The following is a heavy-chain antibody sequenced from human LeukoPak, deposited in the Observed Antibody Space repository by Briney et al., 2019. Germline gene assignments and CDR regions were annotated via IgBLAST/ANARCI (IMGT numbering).Heavy chain of an antibody. J-gene: IGHJ4*02. D-gene: IGHD5-24*01. CDR3: AKEGRSLQTY. CDR2: IKEDGTET. CDR1: GFMFSSNW. Sequence: GGTLRLSCAASGFMFSSNWMSWVRLAPGKGLEWVANIKEDGTETHYVDSVKGRFTISRDNAKNSLYLQMNSLRVEDTAVYYCAKEGRSLQTYWGQGTLVTVSS. V-gene: IGHV3-7*03.